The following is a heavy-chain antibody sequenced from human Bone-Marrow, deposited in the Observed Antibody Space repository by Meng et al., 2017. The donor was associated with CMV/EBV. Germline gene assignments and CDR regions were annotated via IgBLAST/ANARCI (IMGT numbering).Heavy chain of an antibody. D-gene: IGHD3-10*01. CDR3: VKDNPVLHY. CDR2: IQYDEGNK. V-gene: IGHV3-30*02. Sequence: QVQLVESGGGLVKPGGSLRLSCAASGFTFSSYAMHWVRQAPGKGLEWVAFIQYDEGNKFYIDSVKGRFTISRDISQNMLFLQMNSLRPEDSAVYYCVKDNPVLHYWGQGTLVTVSS. CDR1: GFTFSSYA. J-gene: IGHJ4*02.